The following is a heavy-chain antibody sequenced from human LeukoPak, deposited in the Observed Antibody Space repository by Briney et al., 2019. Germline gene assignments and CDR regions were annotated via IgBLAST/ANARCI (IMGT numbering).Heavy chain of an antibody. Sequence: GGSLRLSCAASGFTFSSYAMSWVRQAPGKGLEWVSVISDSGDSTYYADSVKGRFTISRDNSKNTLYLQMNSLRAEDTAVYYCAKDSSIAVRLEDYWGQGTLVTVSS. CDR3: AKDSSIAVRLEDY. CDR2: ISDSGDST. CDR1: GFTFSSYA. D-gene: IGHD6-6*01. J-gene: IGHJ4*02. V-gene: IGHV3-23*01.